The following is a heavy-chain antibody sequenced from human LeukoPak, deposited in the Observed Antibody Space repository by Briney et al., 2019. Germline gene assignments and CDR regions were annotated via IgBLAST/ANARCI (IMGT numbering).Heavy chain of an antibody. D-gene: IGHD1-26*01. V-gene: IGHV1-46*01. CDR2: INPSGGST. J-gene: IGHJ2*01. CDR1: GYTFTSYY. Sequence: ASVKVSCKASGYTFTSYYMHWVRQAPGQGLEWMGIINPSGGSTSYAQKFQGRVTMTRDTSTSTVYMELSSLRSEDTAVYYCARGNNRRRPEPYSGSYVWVGFDLWGRGTLVTVSS. CDR3: ARGNNRRRPEPYSGSYVWVGFDL.